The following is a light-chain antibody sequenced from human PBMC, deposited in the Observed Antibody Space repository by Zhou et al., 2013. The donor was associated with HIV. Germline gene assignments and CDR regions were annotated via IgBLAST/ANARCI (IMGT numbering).Light chain of an antibody. CDR3: QAWDSSSTSYV. V-gene: IGLV3-1*01. CDR2: QDA. Sequence: SYELSQPPSVSVSPGQTATITCSGDKLGDKYVCWYQQRPGQSIVMVIYQDARRPSGIPERFSGSKSGNTATLTISGTQAMDEAEYYCQAWDSSSTSYVFGTGPRSPS. J-gene: IGLJ1*01. CDR1: KLGDKY.